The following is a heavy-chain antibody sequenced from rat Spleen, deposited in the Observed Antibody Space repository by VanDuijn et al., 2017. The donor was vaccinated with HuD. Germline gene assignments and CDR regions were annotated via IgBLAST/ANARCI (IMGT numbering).Heavy chain of an antibody. Sequence: EVQLVESDGGLVQPGRSLKLSCAASGFTFSDFYMAWVRQAPTKGLEWVATLSHDGRKTYYRDSVKGRFTISRDNAKNTLYLQLDSLRSEDSATYFCTRHWFRYSLSWFAYWGQGTLVTVSS. CDR1: GFTFSDFY. J-gene: IGHJ3*01. CDR2: LSHDGRKT. V-gene: IGHV5-29*01. CDR3: TRHWFRYSLSWFAY. D-gene: IGHD1-5*01.